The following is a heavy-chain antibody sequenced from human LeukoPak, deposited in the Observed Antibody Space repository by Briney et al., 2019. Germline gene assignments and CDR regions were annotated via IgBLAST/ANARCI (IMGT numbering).Heavy chain of an antibody. Sequence: SETLSLTCAVYGGSFSGYYWSWIRQPPGKGLEWIGEVNHSGSTNYNPSLKSRVTISVDTSKNQFSLKLSSVTAADTAVYYCARGALDYYDSSGYSTPYYFDYWGQGTLVTVSS. CDR1: GGSFSGYY. V-gene: IGHV4-34*01. J-gene: IGHJ4*02. CDR2: VNHSGST. CDR3: ARGALDYYDSSGYSTPYYFDY. D-gene: IGHD3-22*01.